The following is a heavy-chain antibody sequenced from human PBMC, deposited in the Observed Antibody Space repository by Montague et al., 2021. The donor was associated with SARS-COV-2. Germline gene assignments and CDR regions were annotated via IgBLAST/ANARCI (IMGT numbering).Heavy chain of an antibody. CDR2: INHSGST. V-gene: IGHV4-34*01. CDR1: GGSFSGYY. CDR3: ARGPLGPLDY. Sequence: SETLSLTCAVYGGSFSGYYWSWIRQPPGKGLEWIGEINHSGSTNYNPSLKSRVTISVDTSKNQFSLKLSSVTAADTAVYYCARGPLGPLDYWGQGTLVTVSS. J-gene: IGHJ4*02.